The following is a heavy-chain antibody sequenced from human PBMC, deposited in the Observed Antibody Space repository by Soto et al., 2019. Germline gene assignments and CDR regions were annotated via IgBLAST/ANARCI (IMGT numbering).Heavy chain of an antibody. CDR1: GFTFSSYA. V-gene: IGHV3-23*01. D-gene: IGHD6-19*01. J-gene: IGHJ6*02. CDR2: ISGSGDSI. CDR3: SKALAVAGPYYYDLDV. Sequence: GGSLRLSCAASGFTFSSYAMTWVRQAPGKGLEWVSSISGSGDSIYYADSVKGRFTISRDNSKNTLYLQMNSLRAEDTAVYYCSKALAVAGPYYYDLDVWGQGTMVTVSS.